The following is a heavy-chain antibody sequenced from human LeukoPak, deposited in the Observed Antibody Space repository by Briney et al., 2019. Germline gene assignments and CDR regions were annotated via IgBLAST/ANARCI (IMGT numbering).Heavy chain of an antibody. V-gene: IGHV4-59*08. D-gene: IGHD6-19*01. CDR1: GGSISSYY. J-gene: IGHJ2*01. Sequence: TSETLSLTCTVSGGSISSYYWSWLRQPPGKGLEWLGYIYYSGSTNYNPSLKSRVTISVDTSKNQFSLKLSSVTAADTAVYYCARRAYSSGWYTGDWYFDLWGRGTLVTVSS. CDR3: ARRAYSSGWYTGDWYFDL. CDR2: IYYSGST.